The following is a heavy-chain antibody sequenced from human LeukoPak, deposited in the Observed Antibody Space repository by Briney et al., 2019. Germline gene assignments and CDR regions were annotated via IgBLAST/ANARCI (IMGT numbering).Heavy chain of an antibody. V-gene: IGHV3-23*01. CDR1: GFTFSSYA. CDR3: AKTPQRFLEWLLFLY. J-gene: IGHJ4*02. Sequence: GGSLRLSCAASGFTFSSYAMSWVRQAPGKGLEWVSAIGGSGGSTYYADSVKGRFTISRDNSKNTLYLQMNSLRAEDTAVYYCAKTPQRFLEWLLFLYWGQGTLVTVSS. CDR2: IGGSGGST. D-gene: IGHD3-3*01.